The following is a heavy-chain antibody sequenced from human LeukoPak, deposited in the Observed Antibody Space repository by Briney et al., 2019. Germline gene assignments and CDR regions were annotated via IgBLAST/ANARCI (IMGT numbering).Heavy chain of an antibody. CDR3: AGSSRVFFYFDY. D-gene: IGHD5/OR15-5a*01. CDR1: GGSFSGYY. CDR2: INHSGST. Sequence: PSETLSLTCAVYGGSFSGYYWSWIRQPPGKGLEWIGEINHSGSTNYNPSLKSRATISVDTSKNQFSLKLSSVTAADTAVYYCAGSSRVFFYFDYWGQGTLVTVSS. J-gene: IGHJ4*02. V-gene: IGHV4-34*01.